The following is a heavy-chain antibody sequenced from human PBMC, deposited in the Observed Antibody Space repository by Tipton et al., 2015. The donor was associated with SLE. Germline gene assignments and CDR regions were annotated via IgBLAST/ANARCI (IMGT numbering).Heavy chain of an antibody. CDR1: GFTFTNSW. V-gene: IGHV3-74*03. J-gene: IGHJ4*02. Sequence: SLRLSCAASGFTFTNSWMHWVRQAPGKGLVWVSRISDGSSTTYADSVRGRFTISRDNAKNTLYLQMNSLRAEDTAVYYCSRGNFQHQGFWGQGTLVTVSS. CDR2: ISDGSST. D-gene: IGHD2/OR15-2a*01. CDR3: SRGNFQHQGF.